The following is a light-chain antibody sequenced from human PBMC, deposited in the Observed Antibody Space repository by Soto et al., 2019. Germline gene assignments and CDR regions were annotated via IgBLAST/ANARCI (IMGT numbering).Light chain of an antibody. Sequence: QSALTQPASVSGSPGQSITISCTGTSSDVGAYNFVSWYQQHPGKAPKLMIHDVSNRPPGVSNRFFGSKSGNTASLTISGLQAEDEADYYCSSYTSTSTPDVFGTGTKLTVL. J-gene: IGLJ1*01. CDR3: SSYTSTSTPDV. CDR1: SSDVGAYNF. V-gene: IGLV2-14*03. CDR2: DVS.